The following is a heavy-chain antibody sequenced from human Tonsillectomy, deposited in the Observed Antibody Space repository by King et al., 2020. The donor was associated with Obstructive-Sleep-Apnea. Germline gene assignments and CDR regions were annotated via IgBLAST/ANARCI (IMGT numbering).Heavy chain of an antibody. CDR3: VKDRAGGVPDAFDI. CDR2: INWNSGNI. D-gene: IGHD3-16*01. CDR1: GFSFDDYA. J-gene: IGHJ3*02. V-gene: IGHV3-9*01. Sequence: MQLVQSGGGLVQPGRSLRVSCAASGFSFDDYAMHWVRQTPGKGLEWVSGINWNSGNIGYADSVKGRFTISRDNAKNSLYLQMNSLRAEDTALYYCVKDRAGGVPDAFDIWGQGTMVTVSS.